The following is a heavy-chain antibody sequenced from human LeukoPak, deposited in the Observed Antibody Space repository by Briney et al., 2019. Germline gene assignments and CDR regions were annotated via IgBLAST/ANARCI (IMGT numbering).Heavy chain of an antibody. CDR3: ASNYDFWSGYGE. CDR1: GGSISSGSYY. CDR2: IYYTGST. V-gene: IGHV4-61*01. J-gene: IGHJ4*02. D-gene: IGHD3-3*01. Sequence: PSETLSLTCTVSGGSISSGSYYWSWIRQSPGKGLEWIGYIYYTGSTDYNPSLESRVTISVDTSKNQFSLKLTSVTAADTAVYYCASNYDFWSGYGEWGQGTLVTVSS.